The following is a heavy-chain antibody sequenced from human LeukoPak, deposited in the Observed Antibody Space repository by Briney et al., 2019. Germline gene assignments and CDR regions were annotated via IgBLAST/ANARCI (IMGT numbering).Heavy chain of an antibody. D-gene: IGHD6-13*01. CDR3: ARARLTAAAGITFIGYFDC. Sequence: PSETLSLTCTVSGGSISSYYWSWIRQPAGKGLEWIGRIYTSGSTNYNPSLKSRATMSVDTSKNQFSLKLSSVTAADTAVYYCARARLTAAAGITFIGYFDCWGQGTLVTVSS. V-gene: IGHV4-4*07. CDR1: GGSISSYY. CDR2: IYTSGST. J-gene: IGHJ4*02.